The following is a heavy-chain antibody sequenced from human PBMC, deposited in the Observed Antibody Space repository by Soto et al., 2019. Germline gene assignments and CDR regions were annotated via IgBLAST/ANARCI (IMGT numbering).Heavy chain of an antibody. J-gene: IGHJ4*02. Sequence: PSETLSLTCTVSGGPISSGGFYWSWIRQHPGKGLEWIAYIYYTGSTYYNPSLKSRVTMSVDTSKNQFSLKLSSVTAADTAVYYCARVSTALDYWGQGTLVTVSS. CDR2: IYYTGST. D-gene: IGHD2-2*01. CDR3: ARVSTALDY. V-gene: IGHV4-31*03. CDR1: GGPISSGGFY.